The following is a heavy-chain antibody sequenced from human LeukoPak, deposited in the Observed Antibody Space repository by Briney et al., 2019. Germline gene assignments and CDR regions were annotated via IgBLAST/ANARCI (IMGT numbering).Heavy chain of an antibody. CDR1: GFTFSSYG. J-gene: IGHJ3*02. CDR2: IWYDGSNK. D-gene: IGHD3-9*01. CDR3: ARDRAPLRYFDWLLREPEEDPDAFDI. Sequence: PGGSLRLSCAASGFTFSSYGMHWVRQAPGKGLEWVAVIWYDGSNKYYADSVKGRFTISRDNSKNTLYLQMNSLRAEDTAVYYCARDRAPLRYFDWLLREPEEDPDAFDIWGQGTMVTVSS. V-gene: IGHV3-33*01.